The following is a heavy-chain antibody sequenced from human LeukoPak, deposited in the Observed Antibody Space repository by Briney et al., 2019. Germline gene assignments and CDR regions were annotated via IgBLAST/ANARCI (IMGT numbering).Heavy chain of an antibody. D-gene: IGHD1-7*01. CDR2: ISSSSSYI. CDR1: GFTVSSNY. Sequence: GGSLRLSCAASGFTVSSNYMSWVRQAPGKGLEWVSSISSSSSYIYYADSVKGRFTISRDNAKNSLYLQMNSLRAEDTAVYYCARGGRRNWNYASMDDAFDIWGQGTMVTVSS. J-gene: IGHJ3*02. CDR3: ARGGRRNWNYASMDDAFDI. V-gene: IGHV3-21*01.